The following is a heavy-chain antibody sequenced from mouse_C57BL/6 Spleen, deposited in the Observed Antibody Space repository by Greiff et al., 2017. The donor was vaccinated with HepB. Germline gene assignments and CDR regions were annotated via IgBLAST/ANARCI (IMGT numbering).Heavy chain of an antibody. CDR3: ARAALWDYGSSYPWYFDV. CDR1: GYTFTSYW. J-gene: IGHJ1*03. D-gene: IGHD1-1*01. Sequence: QVQLQQPGAELVKPGASVKLSCKASGYTFTSYWMHWVKQRPGQGLEWIGMIHPNSGSTNYNEKFKSKATLTVDKSSSTAYMQLSSLTSEDSAVYYCARAALWDYGSSYPWYFDVWGTGTTVTVSS. CDR2: IHPNSGST. V-gene: IGHV1-64*01.